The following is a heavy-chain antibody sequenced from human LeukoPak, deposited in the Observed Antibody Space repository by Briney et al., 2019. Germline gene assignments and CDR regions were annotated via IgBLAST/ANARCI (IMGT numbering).Heavy chain of an antibody. CDR2: ITGSGATT. CDR1: GFPFINYG. Sequence: GGSLRLSCAASGFPFINYGMSWVRQAPGKGLEWVSAITGSGATTYYADSVKGRFTISRDNSKNTLYLKMNSLRAEDTAVYYCAKDRVGATLYFDYWGQGTLVTVSS. J-gene: IGHJ4*02. V-gene: IGHV3-23*01. D-gene: IGHD1-26*01. CDR3: AKDRVGATLYFDY.